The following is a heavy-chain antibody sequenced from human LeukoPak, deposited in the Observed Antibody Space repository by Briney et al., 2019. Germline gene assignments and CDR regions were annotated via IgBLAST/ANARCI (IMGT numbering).Heavy chain of an antibody. CDR3: AREVRYYGDSGYPAS. Sequence: SETLSLTCTVSRGSIRSGSHYWAWIRRPPGKGLQWIGSINESGSAYYEASLKSRVSFSVDTSKNEFSLKLTSVTTADTAVYYCAREVRYYGDSGYPASWRQGTLVTVSS. D-gene: IGHD3-22*01. J-gene: IGHJ5*02. CDR1: RGSIRSGSHY. CDR2: INESGSA. V-gene: IGHV4-39*07.